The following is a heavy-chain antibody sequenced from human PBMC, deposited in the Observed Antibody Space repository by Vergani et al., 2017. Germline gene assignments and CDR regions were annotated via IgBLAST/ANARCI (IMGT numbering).Heavy chain of an antibody. V-gene: IGHV1-46*03. D-gene: IGHD3-9*01. CDR3: ARGDYGILTGYRY. CDR1: GYTFSNYY. CDR2: INPSGGHT. J-gene: IGHJ4*02. Sequence: QVQVVQSGAEVKKSGASVKVSCKTSGYTFSNYYMHWVRQAPGQGLEWMGIINPSGGHTNYAQKFQGRVTMTRDTSTSTVYMELISLSTQDKAIYYCARGDYGILTGYRYWGQGTLVTVSA.